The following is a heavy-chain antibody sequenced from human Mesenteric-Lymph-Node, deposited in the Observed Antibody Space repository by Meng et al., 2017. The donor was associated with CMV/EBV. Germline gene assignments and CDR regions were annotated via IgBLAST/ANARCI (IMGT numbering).Heavy chain of an antibody. D-gene: IGHD2-2*01. J-gene: IGHJ4*02. CDR1: GFTFSSYA. CDR2: ISYDGSNK. V-gene: IGHV3-30*04. Sequence: GESLKISCAASGFTFSSYAMHWVRQAPGKGLEWVAVISYDGSNKYYADSVKGRFTISRDNSKNTLYLQMNSLRAEDTAVYYCARSSYCSSTSCQYYFDYWGQGTLVTVSS. CDR3: ARSSYCSSTSCQYYFDY.